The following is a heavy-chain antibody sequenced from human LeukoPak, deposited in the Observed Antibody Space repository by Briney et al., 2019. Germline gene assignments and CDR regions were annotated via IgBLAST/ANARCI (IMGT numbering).Heavy chain of an antibody. CDR2: ISYDGSNK. V-gene: IGHV3-30-3*01. CDR3: ASSHDSSTGFDY. CDR1: GFTFSSYA. Sequence: GGSLRLSCAASGFTFSSYAMHWVRQAPGKGLEWVAVISYDGSNKYYADSVKGRFTISRDNSKNTLYLQMNSLRAEDTAVYYCASSHDSSTGFDYWGQGTLVTVSS. D-gene: IGHD3-22*01. J-gene: IGHJ4*02.